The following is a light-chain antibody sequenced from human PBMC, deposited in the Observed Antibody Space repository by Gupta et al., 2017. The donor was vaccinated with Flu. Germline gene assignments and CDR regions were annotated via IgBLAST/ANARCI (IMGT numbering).Light chain of an antibody. CDR2: KVS. J-gene: IGKJ2*01. Sequence: TLGQTASIYCRSSQSRVSRYGNTYLNWFKQRPGQSPRRLIYKVSNRDAGVPDRFSGSGSATDFTLKISRGEAEDVGTYYCKQATHWPPYTFGQGTKMEIK. V-gene: IGKV2-30*01. CDR1: QSRVSRYGNTY. CDR3: KQATHWPPYT.